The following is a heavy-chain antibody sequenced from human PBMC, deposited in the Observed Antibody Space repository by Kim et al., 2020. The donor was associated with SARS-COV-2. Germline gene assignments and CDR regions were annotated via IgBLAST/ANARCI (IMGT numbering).Heavy chain of an antibody. CDR2: T. V-gene: IGHV3-72*01. CDR3: ARDTAAAMDV. J-gene: IGHJ6*02. D-gene: IGHD6-25*01. Sequence: TTYAQSVKGRFIVSRENSKDSLFLQMSSLKTEDPAVYYCARDTAAAMDVWGQGTTVTVSS.